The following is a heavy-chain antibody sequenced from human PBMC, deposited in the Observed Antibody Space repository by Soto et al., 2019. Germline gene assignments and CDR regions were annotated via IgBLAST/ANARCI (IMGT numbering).Heavy chain of an antibody. D-gene: IGHD6-6*01. Sequence: SVKVSCKASGGTFSSYAISWVRKAPGQGLEWMGGIIPIFGTANYAQKFQGRVTITADESTSTAYMELSSLRSEDTAVYYCARDPTIAARRAYYYYGMDVWGQGTTVTVS. J-gene: IGHJ6*02. V-gene: IGHV1-69*13. CDR1: GGTFSSYA. CDR2: IIPIFGTA. CDR3: ARDPTIAARRAYYYYGMDV.